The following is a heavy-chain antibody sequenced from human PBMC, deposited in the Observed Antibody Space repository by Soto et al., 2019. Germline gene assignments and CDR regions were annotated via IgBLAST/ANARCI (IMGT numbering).Heavy chain of an antibody. Sequence: QVQLQESGPGLVKPSQTLSLTCTVSGGSISSGDYFWSWIRQSPGKGLEWIGYISSIGSTYYNPSLKSRVSVSSDTSKNQFSLKLSSVTTTDTAVYYCARGLVIRPYYYHGRDVWGQGTTVTVSS. J-gene: IGHJ6*02. D-gene: IGHD3-9*01. CDR1: GGSISSGDYF. V-gene: IGHV4-30-4*01. CDR2: ISSIGST. CDR3: ARGLVIRPYYYHGRDV.